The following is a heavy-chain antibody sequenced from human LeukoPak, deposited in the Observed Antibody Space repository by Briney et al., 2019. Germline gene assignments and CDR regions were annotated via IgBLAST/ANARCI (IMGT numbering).Heavy chain of an antibody. CDR2: INSDGRTT. V-gene: IGHV3-74*01. J-gene: IGHJ4*02. CDR3: VRDQGRYFFDY. Sequence: GESLRLSRAASGFTFGPFWMHWVRQAPGKGLVWVSRINSDGRTTNYADSVKGRFTISRDNAKNMVYLQMNSLRVEDTAVYYCVRDQGRYFFDYWGQGTLVTVSS. CDR1: GFTFGPFW. D-gene: IGHD1-14*01.